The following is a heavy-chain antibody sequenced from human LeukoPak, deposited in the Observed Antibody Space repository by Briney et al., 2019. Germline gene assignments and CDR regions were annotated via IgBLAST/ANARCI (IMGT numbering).Heavy chain of an antibody. V-gene: IGHV1-2*02. J-gene: IGHJ4*02. CDR1: GYTFTGYY. Sequence: ASVKVSCKASGYTFTGYYMHWVRQAPGQGLEWMGWINPNSGGTNYTQKFQGRVTMTRDTSISTAYMELSRLRSDDTAVYYCARGSIVGATFDYFDYWGQGTLVTVSS. CDR2: INPNSGGT. D-gene: IGHD1-26*01. CDR3: ARGSIVGATFDYFDY.